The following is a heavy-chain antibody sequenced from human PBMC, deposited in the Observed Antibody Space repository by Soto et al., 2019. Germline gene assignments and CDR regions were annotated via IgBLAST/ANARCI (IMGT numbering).Heavy chain of an antibody. D-gene: IGHD3-3*01. Sequence: GGSLRLSCAASGFTFSSYAMSWVRQAPGKGLEWVSAISGSGGSTYYADPVKGRFTISRDNSKNTLYLQMNSLRAEDTAVYYCAKSGFTIFGVVISYGMDVWGQGTTVTVSS. V-gene: IGHV3-23*01. CDR2: ISGSGGST. CDR1: GFTFSSYA. J-gene: IGHJ6*02. CDR3: AKSGFTIFGVVISYGMDV.